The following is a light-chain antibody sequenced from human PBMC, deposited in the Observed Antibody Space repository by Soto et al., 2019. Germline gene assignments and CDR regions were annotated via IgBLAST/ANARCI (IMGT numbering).Light chain of an antibody. CDR1: QSVSSY. CDR2: DAY. J-gene: IGKJ5*01. CDR3: QQSSNWPPIT. Sequence: DIVLTQSPATLSLSPGDSATLSCRASQSVSSYLAWYQQKPGQAPRLLIYDAYNRATGIPARFSGSGSGTDFTLTISSLEPEDFAVYYCQQSSNWPPITFGQGTRLEIK. V-gene: IGKV3-11*01.